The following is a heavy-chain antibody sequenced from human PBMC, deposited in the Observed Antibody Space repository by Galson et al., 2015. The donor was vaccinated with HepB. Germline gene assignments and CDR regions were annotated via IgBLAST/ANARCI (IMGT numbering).Heavy chain of an antibody. CDR1: GFTFSSYA. CDR3: AKGVWFGELFDDYYYGMDV. D-gene: IGHD3-10*01. Sequence: SLRLSCAASGFTFSSYAMSWVRQAPGKGLEWVSAISGSGGSTYYADSVKGRFTISRDNSKSTLYLQMNSLRAEDTAVYYCAKGVWFGELFDDYYYGMDVWGQGTTVTVSS. V-gene: IGHV3-23*01. CDR2: ISGSGGST. J-gene: IGHJ6*02.